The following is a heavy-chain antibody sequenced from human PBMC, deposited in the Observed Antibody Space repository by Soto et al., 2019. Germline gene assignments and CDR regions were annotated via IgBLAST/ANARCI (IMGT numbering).Heavy chain of an antibody. J-gene: IGHJ4*02. CDR3: ARVRGTIFGVANHFDY. CDR2: IYYSGST. CDR1: GVSISSGGYY. V-gene: IGHV4-31*03. Sequence: PSEPLSLTCTVSGVSISSGGYYWSWIRKHPGKGLEWIGYIYYSGSTYYNPSLKSRVTISVDTSKNQFSLKLSSVTAADTAVYYCARVRGTIFGVANHFDYWGQGTLVTVSS. D-gene: IGHD3-3*01.